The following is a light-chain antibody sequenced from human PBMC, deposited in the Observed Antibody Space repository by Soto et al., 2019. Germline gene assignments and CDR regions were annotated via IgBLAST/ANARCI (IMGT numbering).Light chain of an antibody. J-gene: IGLJ1*01. CDR2: EVS. CDR1: SSDVGSDNL. CDR3: CSYAGSSTYV. Sequence: QSVLTQPASVSGSPGQSITISCTGTSSDVGSDNLVSWYQQHPGKAPKFIIYEVSQRPAGVSYRFSGSKSGNTAYLTISGLQAEDEADYYCCSYAGSSTYVFGTGTKLTVL. V-gene: IGLV2-23*02.